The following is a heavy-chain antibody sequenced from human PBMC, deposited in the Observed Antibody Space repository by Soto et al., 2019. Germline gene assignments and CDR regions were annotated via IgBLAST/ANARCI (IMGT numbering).Heavy chain of an antibody. V-gene: IGHV1-46*03. D-gene: IGHD2-15*01. CDR3: ARAGGPCSGGSCYANAVDI. J-gene: IGHJ3*02. CDR2: INPSGGST. CDR1: GYTFTSYY. Sequence: QVQLVQSGAEVKKPGASVKVSCKASGYTFTSYYMHWVRQAPGQGLEWMGIINPSGGSTSYAQKFQGRVTMTRDTSTSTVYMELSNLRSEDTAVYYCARAGGPCSGGSCYANAVDIWGQGTMVTVSS.